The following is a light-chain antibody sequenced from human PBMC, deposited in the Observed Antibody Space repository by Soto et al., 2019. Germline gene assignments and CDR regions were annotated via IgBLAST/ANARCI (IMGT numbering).Light chain of an antibody. Sequence: DIQMTQSPSSLSASVRDRVTITCRASQSIRNFVNWYQQKPGKAPNLLIYAASILQSGVPSRFSGSGSGTDFTLTINDLQPEDFATYFCQQTYGSSVTFGKGTKVEIK. J-gene: IGKJ1*01. CDR3: QQTYGSSVT. CDR1: QSIRNF. V-gene: IGKV1-39*01. CDR2: AAS.